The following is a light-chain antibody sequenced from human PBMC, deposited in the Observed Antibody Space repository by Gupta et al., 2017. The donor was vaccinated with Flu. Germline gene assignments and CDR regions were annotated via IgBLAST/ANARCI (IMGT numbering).Light chain of an antibody. J-gene: IGKJ5*01. CDR1: QSVRSSY. Sequence: EIVLTQSPGTMYLSPGERATLSCRASQSVRSSYLAWYQQKPGQAPRLLIYGASSRATGVPDRFSGSGSGTEFTLTISRLEPEDFAVYYCQQESSSPGPVGQGTQMDIK. CDR3: QQESSSPGP. V-gene: IGKV3-20*01. CDR2: GAS.